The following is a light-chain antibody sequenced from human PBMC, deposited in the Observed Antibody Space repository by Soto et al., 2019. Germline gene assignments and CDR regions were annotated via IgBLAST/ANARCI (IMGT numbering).Light chain of an antibody. V-gene: IGKV3-11*01. CDR2: GAF. CDR3: QQRSNGIT. CDR1: PSVTNF. J-gene: IGKJ5*01. Sequence: EIVLTQSPATLSLSPGERATLSCRASPSVTNFLAWYQQKPGQAPRLLIYGAFNRATGIPARFSGSGSGTDFTLTISSLEPEDFAVYYCQQRSNGITFGQGTRLEIK.